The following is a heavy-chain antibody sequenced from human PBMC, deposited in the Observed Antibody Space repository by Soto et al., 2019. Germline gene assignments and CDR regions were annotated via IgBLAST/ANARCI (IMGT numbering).Heavy chain of an antibody. CDR2: ISGSGGGT. J-gene: IGHJ4*02. V-gene: IGHV3-23*01. CDR1: GFTFSSYA. CDR3: AKGDSSWSYFAF. Sequence: AGGSLRLSCAASGFTFSSYAMSWVRQAPGKGLEWVSTISGSGGGTYYADSVKGRFTISRDNSKNTLYLQVNSLRAEDTAVYYCAKGDSSWSYFAFWGQGTLVTVSS. D-gene: IGHD6-13*01.